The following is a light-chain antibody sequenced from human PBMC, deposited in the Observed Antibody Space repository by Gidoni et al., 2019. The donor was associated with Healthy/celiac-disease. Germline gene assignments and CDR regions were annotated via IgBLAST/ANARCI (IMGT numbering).Light chain of an antibody. Sequence: IVLTQSPATLSLSPGERATLSCRASQSVTSYLAWYQQKPGQAPRLLIYDASNRATGIPARFSGSGSGTDFTLTINSLEPEDFAVYYCQQRSNWVYTFXXXTKLEIK. CDR3: QQRSNWVYT. CDR1: QSVTSY. J-gene: IGKJ2*01. CDR2: DAS. V-gene: IGKV3-11*01.